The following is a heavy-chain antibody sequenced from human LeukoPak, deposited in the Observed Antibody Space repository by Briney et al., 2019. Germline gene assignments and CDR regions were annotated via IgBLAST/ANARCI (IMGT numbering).Heavy chain of an antibody. D-gene: IGHD3-9*01. CDR1: GFTFSSYS. CDR2: ISSSSSYI. CDR3: ARDKGYFDWLSPSDY. Sequence: GGSLRLSCAASGFTFSSYSMNWVRQAPGKGLEWVSSISSSSSYIYYADSVKGRFTISRDNAKNSLYLQMNSLRAEDTAVYYCARDKGYFDWLSPSDYWGQGTLVTVSS. J-gene: IGHJ4*02. V-gene: IGHV3-21*01.